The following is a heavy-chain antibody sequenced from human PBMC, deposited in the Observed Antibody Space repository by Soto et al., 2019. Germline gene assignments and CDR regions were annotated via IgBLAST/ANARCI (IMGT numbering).Heavy chain of an antibody. V-gene: IGHV1-69*01. CDR3: ARLYSSSAERKMDV. CDR2: IIPVFGAT. CDR1: GDTFSRST. D-gene: IGHD6-6*01. J-gene: IGHJ6*02. Sequence: QVQLVQSGADVKKPGSSVKVSCKASGDTFSRSTFSWVRQAPGQGLEWMGGIIPVFGATNYAQKFQGRVSITADESTSTAYMELTSLRSEDTAVYYCARLYSSSAERKMDVWDQGTTVTVSS.